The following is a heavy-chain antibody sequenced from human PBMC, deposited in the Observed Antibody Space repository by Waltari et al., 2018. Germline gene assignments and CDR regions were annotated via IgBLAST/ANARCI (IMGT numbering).Heavy chain of an antibody. CDR2: IYYSGST. J-gene: IGHJ4*02. CDR3: ARIITSTKGYYFDY. Sequence: QLQLQESGPGLVKPSETLSLTCPFAGGPSSISTYSWGWLRQPPGKGLEWIGNIYYSGSTYYHPSLKSRVTVSVDTSKNQFSLKLSSVTAADTAVYYCARIITSTKGYYFDYWGQGTLVTVSS. CDR1: GGPSSISTYS. V-gene: IGHV4-39*01. D-gene: IGHD3-10*01.